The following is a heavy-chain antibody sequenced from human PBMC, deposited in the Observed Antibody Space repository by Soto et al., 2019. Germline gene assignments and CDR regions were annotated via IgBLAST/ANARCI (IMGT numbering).Heavy chain of an antibody. Sequence: GGSLRLSCAASGFTFSSYEMNWVRQAPGKGLEWVSYISSSGSTIYYADSVKGRFTISRDNAKNSPYLQMNSLRAEDTAVYYCARVYDFWSGMDVWGQGTTVTLSS. CDR1: GFTFSSYE. CDR2: ISSSGSTI. V-gene: IGHV3-48*03. J-gene: IGHJ6*02. CDR3: ARVYDFWSGMDV. D-gene: IGHD3-3*01.